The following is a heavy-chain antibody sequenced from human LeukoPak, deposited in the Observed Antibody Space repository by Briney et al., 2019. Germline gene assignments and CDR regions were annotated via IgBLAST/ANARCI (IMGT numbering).Heavy chain of an antibody. CDR2: IYPGDSDT. V-gene: IGHV5-51*01. CDR3: ARHKRRSSIAAAGFYYYYGMDV. Sequence: GESLKISCKGSGYSFTSYWIGWVRQMPGKGLEWMGIIYPGDSDTRYSPSFQGQVTIPADKSISTAYLQWSSLKASDTAMYYCARHKRRSSIAAAGFYYYYGMDVWGQGTTATVSS. D-gene: IGHD6-13*01. CDR1: GYSFTSYW. J-gene: IGHJ6*02.